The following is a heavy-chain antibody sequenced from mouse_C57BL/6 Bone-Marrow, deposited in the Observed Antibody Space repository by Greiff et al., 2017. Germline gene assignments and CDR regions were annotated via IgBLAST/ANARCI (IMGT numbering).Heavy chain of an antibody. CDR3: ARDLGLAMDY. CDR2: IDPSDSET. J-gene: IGHJ4*01. V-gene: IGHV1-52*01. Sequence: QQSCKASGYTFTSYWMHWVKQRPIQGLEWIGNIDPSDSETHYNQKFKDKATLTVDKSSSTAYMQLSSLTSEDSAVYYCARDLGLAMDYWGQGTSVTVSS. CDR1: GYTFTSYW. D-gene: IGHD4-1*01.